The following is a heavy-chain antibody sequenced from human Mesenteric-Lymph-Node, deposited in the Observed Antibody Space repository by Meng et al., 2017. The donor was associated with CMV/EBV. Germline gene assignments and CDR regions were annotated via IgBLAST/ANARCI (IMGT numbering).Heavy chain of an antibody. D-gene: IGHD3-16*01. Sequence: KVSCKGSGYSFTDYWIGWVRQRPGKGLEWMGIIYPGDSDTIYSPSFQGHVTISADKSISTAYLQWSSLRASDTAMYYCARRYHASLDVWGQGTTVTVSS. CDR1: GYSFTDYW. CDR3: ARRYHASLDV. CDR2: IYPGDSDT. J-gene: IGHJ6*02. V-gene: IGHV5-51*01.